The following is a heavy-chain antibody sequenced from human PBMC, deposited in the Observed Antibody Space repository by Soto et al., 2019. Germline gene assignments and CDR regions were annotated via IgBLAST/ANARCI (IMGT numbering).Heavy chain of an antibody. Sequence: PGGSLRLSCVASGFTFSSCGMHCVRQPPGQGLEWVALISSDGNNKFYADSVKGRFTISRDNSKNTLYLQMNTMRADDTAIYYSAKGLLVGATIDAFWGQGTLVTVSS. J-gene: IGHJ4*02. V-gene: IGHV3-30*18. CDR2: ISSDGNNK. CDR3: AKGLLVGATIDAF. CDR1: GFTFSSCG. D-gene: IGHD1-26*01.